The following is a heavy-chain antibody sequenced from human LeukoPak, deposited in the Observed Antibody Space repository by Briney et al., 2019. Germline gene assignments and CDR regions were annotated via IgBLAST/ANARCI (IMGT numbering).Heavy chain of an antibody. V-gene: IGHV3-30*01. D-gene: IGHD2-21*02. Sequence: SVKGRFTISRDNSKNTLYLQMDSLRTDDTGVYYCARGEHTVVVSALLRKPPGDSWGQGSLVTVSS. J-gene: IGHJ4*02. CDR3: ARGEHTVVVSALLRKPPGDS.